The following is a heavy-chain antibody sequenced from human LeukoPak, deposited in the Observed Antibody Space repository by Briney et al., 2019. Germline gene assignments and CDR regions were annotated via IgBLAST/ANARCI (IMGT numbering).Heavy chain of an antibody. J-gene: IGHJ4*02. CDR2: ISSSGSTI. CDR1: GFTFSSYE. Sequence: GGSLRLSCAASGFTFSSYEMNWVRQAPGKGLERVSYISSSGSTIYYADSVKGRFTISRDNAKNSLYLQMNSLRAEDTAVYYCARDVGSYGDSFDYWGQGTLVTVSS. D-gene: IGHD4-17*01. V-gene: IGHV3-48*03. CDR3: ARDVGSYGDSFDY.